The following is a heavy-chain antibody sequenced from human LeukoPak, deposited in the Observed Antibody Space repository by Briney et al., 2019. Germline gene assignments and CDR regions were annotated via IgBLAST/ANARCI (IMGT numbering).Heavy chain of an antibody. CDR3: AKDRIFGVARGAFDI. J-gene: IGHJ3*02. V-gene: IGHV3-23*01. CDR1: GFTFSSYV. Sequence: PGGSLRLSCAASGFTFSSYVMTWVRQAPGKGLEWVSGISGSGGSTYYADSVKGRFTISRDNSKNTLYLQMNSLRAEDTAVYYCAKDRIFGVARGAFDIWGQGTMVTVSS. CDR2: ISGSGGST. D-gene: IGHD3-3*02.